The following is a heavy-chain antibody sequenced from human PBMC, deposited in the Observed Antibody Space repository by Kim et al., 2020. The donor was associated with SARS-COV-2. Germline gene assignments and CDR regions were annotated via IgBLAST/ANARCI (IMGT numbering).Heavy chain of an antibody. CDR1: GFTVSSNY. J-gene: IGHJ4*02. V-gene: IGHV3-66*01. CDR2: IYSGGST. Sequence: GGSLRLSCAASGFTVSSNYMSWVRQAPGKGLEWVSVIYSGGSTYYAYSVKGRFTISRDNSKNTLYLQMNSLRAEDTAVYYCARDSHSSWFHFDYWGQGTLVTVSS. CDR3: ARDSHSSWFHFDY. D-gene: IGHD6-13*01.